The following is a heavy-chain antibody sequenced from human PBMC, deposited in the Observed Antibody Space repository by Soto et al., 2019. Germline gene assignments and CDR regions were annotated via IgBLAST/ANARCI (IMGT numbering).Heavy chain of an antibody. CDR1: GYTFRNYG. V-gene: IGHV1-18*01. Sequence: SVKVSCKASGYTFRNYGITWVRQAPGQGLEWMAWISPYNGNTNYVQDLQGRVTMTTDTSTSTAYMELRSLTSEDTAMYYCARDLVSGSDFWRAYNGGYFDYWGQGTLVTVSS. CDR3: ARDLVSGSDFWRAYNGGYFDY. J-gene: IGHJ4*02. CDR2: ISPYNGNT. D-gene: IGHD3-3*01.